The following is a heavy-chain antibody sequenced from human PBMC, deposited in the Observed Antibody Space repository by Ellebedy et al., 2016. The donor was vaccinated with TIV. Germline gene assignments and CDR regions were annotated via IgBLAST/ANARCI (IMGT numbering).Heavy chain of an antibody. V-gene: IGHV3-7*01. CDR2: IKQDGSEK. CDR3: ARDQWLGRAYYFDS. CDR1: GFTFSNYW. J-gene: IGHJ4*02. Sequence: GGSLRLSCGTSGFTFSNYWMTWVRQAPEKGLEWVANIKQDGSEKYYVDSVKGRFSISRDNAKNSLYVQMNSLRAEDTAVYYCARDQWLGRAYYFDSWGQGTLVTVSS. D-gene: IGHD6-19*01.